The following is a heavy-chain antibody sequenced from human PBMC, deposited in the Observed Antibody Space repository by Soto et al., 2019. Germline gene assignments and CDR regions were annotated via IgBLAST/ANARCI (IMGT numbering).Heavy chain of an antibody. J-gene: IGHJ6*03. CDR1: GFTFSSYG. CDR3: ARGENLEWLPDFMDV. Sequence: QVQLVESGGGVVQPGRSLRLSCAASGFTFSSYGMHWVRQAPGKGLAWVAVIWYDGSNKYYADSVQGRFTISRDNSKNTLYLQMNSLRAEDTAVYYCARGENLEWLPDFMDVCGKGTTVTVSS. CDR2: IWYDGSNK. V-gene: IGHV3-33*01. D-gene: IGHD3-3*01.